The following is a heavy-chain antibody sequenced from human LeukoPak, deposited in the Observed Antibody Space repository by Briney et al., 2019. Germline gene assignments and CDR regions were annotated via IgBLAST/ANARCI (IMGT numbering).Heavy chain of an antibody. J-gene: IGHJ4*02. CDR3: ARHITSGYSSSWYADY. CDR1: GGSFSGYY. D-gene: IGHD6-13*01. CDR2: INHSGST. Sequence: PSETLSLTCAVYGGSFSGYYWSWIRQPPGKGLEWIGEINHSGSTNYNPSLKSRVTISVDTSKNQFSLKLSSVTAADTAVYYCARHITSGYSSSWYADYWGQGTLVTVSS. V-gene: IGHV4-34*01.